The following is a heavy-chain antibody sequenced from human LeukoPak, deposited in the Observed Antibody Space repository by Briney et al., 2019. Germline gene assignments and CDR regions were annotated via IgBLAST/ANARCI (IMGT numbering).Heavy chain of an antibody. CDR3: ARAGWIIPSAIDY. D-gene: IGHD2-2*02. CDR1: GYSISRGYF. CDR2: IYHTGSA. J-gene: IGHJ4*02. V-gene: IGHV4-38-2*01. Sequence: SDTLSLTCGVSGYSISRGYFWAWVRHSPGKGLEWIATIYHTGSAYYNPSLESRVTISADTTKNEFSLNLKSVTAADTAVYFCARAGWIIPSAIDYWGQGTLVTVSS.